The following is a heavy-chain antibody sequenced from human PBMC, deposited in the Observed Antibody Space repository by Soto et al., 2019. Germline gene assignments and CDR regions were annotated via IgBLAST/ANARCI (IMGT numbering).Heavy chain of an antibody. V-gene: IGHV3-30-3*01. CDR1: GFTFS. CDR2: ISYDGGNK. CDR3: ARDRVASSWSSFEY. Sequence: QVQLVESGGGVVQPGRSLRLSCAASGFTFSMHWVRQAPGKGLEWVAVISYDGGNKNYADSVRGRFTSSRDNSNKTLYPQMNSLRPEDTALYYCARDRVASSWSSFEYWGQGTLVTVSS. J-gene: IGHJ4*02. D-gene: IGHD6-13*01.